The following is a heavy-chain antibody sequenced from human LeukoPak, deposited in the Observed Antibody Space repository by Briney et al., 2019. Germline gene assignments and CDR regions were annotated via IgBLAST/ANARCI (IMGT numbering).Heavy chain of an antibody. D-gene: IGHD5-24*01. J-gene: IGHJ4*02. CDR1: GYSFTSYW. V-gene: IGHV5-51*01. Sequence: HGESLQISCKGSGYSFTSYWIGWVRQMPGKGLEWMGIIYPGDSDTRYSPSFQGQVTISADKSISTAYLQWSSLKASDTAMYYCARLGMVTNVGFDYWGQGTLVTVSS. CDR3: ARLGMVTNVGFDY. CDR2: IYPGDSDT.